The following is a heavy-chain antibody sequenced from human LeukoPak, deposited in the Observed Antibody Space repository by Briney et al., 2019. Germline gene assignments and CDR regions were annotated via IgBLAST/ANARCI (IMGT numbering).Heavy chain of an antibody. CDR2: IIPIFGTA. Sequence: SVKVSCKASGYTFTIYGISWVRQAPGQGLEWMGGIIPIFGTANYAQKFQGRVTITADESTSTAYMELSSLRSEDTAVYYCARASYSIHAFDIWGQGTMVTVSS. D-gene: IGHD1-26*01. J-gene: IGHJ3*02. CDR3: ARASYSIHAFDI. CDR1: GYTFTIYG. V-gene: IGHV1-69*13.